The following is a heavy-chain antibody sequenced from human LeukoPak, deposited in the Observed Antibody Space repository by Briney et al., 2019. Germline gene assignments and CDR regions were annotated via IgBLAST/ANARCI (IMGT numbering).Heavy chain of an antibody. Sequence: GGSLRLSCAASGFTLSSYLMNWVRQAPGKGLEWISFINTDGTTIYYADSVKGRFTISRDNSNSTLYLQMNSLRAEDTAVYYCAKGSRSSGHYSDYWGQGTLVTVSS. D-gene: IGHD3-22*01. CDR2: INTDGTTI. V-gene: IGHV3-48*01. J-gene: IGHJ4*02. CDR1: GFTLSSYL. CDR3: AKGSRSSGHYSDY.